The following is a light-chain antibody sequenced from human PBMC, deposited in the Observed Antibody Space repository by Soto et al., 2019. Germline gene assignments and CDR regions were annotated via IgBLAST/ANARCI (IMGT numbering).Light chain of an antibody. CDR2: DAS. CDR1: QSISSW. Sequence: DIQMTQSPSTLSASVGDRVTITCRASQSISSWLAGYQQKPGKAPKLLIYDASSLENSVPSRSSSSGSGTEFTLTISSLQPDYFTAYYCQLYENVPLNFGGVNKADI. V-gene: IGKV1-5*01. CDR3: QLYENVPLN. J-gene: IGKJ4*01.